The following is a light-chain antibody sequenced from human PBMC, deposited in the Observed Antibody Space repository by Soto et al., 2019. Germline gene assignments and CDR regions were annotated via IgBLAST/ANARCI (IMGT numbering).Light chain of an antibody. Sequence: DIQMTQSPSTLAASVGDIVTITCRASQSISSWLAWYQQKPGKAPKLLIYDASSLESGVPARFSGSGSGTEFTLTIRSLQSEDFAVYYCQQYNNWPPGKCGQGTKGDIK. J-gene: IGKJ1*01. CDR3: QQYNNWPPGK. CDR1: QSISSW. V-gene: IGKV1-5*01. CDR2: DAS.